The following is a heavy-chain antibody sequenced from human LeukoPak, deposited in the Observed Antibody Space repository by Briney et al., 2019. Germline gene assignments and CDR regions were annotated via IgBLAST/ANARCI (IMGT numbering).Heavy chain of an antibody. D-gene: IGHD2-15*01. CDR3: ARDLLGYAFGI. Sequence: GGSLRLSCAASGFTFSNYNMNWVREAPGKGLGWVSYINGVSNALWYPDSLKGRFTISRDNAKNSLYLQMNNLRDGDTAVYYCARDLLGYAFGIWGQGTMVTVSS. V-gene: IGHV3-48*02. CDR2: INGVSNAL. CDR1: GFTFSNYN. J-gene: IGHJ3*02.